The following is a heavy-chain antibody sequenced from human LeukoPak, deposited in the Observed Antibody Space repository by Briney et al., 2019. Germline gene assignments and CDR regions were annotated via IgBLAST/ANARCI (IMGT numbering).Heavy chain of an antibody. J-gene: IGHJ4*02. V-gene: IGHV3-21*01. CDR2: ISSSSSYI. CDR3: ASLDSSGYYSIIDY. Sequence: GGSPRLSCAASGFTFSSYSMNWVRQAPGKGLEWVSSISSSSSYIYYADSVKGRFTISRDNAKNSLYLQMNSLRAEDTAVYYCASLDSSGYYSIIDYWGQGTLVTVSS. CDR1: GFTFSSYS. D-gene: IGHD3-22*01.